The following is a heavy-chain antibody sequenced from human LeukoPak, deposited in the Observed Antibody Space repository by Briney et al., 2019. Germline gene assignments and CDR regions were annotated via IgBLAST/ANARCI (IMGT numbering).Heavy chain of an antibody. CDR3: TTDLRWELPPLDY. CDR2: IRSKTDGGTT. J-gene: IGHJ4*02. CDR1: GFTFSNAW. D-gene: IGHD1-26*01. Sequence: GGSLRLSCAASGFTFSNAWMSWVRQAPGKGLEWVGRIRSKTDGGTTDYAAPVKGRFTISRDDSKNTLYLQMNSLKTKDTAVYYCTTDLRWELPPLDYWGQGTLVTVSS. V-gene: IGHV3-15*01.